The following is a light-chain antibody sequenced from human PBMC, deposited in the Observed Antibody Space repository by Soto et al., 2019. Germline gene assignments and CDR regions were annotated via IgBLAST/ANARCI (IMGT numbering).Light chain of an antibody. CDR3: QQYVSSPWA. J-gene: IGKJ1*01. Sequence: EIVLAQSPGTLSLSPGERATLSCRASQSVTNSFLAWYQQKPGQAPRLLIYGASRRATGIPDRFTGSGSGTDFTLTIRRLEPEDFAVYDCQQYVSSPWAFGQGTKVEI. CDR1: QSVTNSF. CDR2: GAS. V-gene: IGKV3-20*01.